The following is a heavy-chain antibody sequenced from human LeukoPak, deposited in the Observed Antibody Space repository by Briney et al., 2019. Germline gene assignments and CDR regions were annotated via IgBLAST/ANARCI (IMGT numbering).Heavy chain of an antibody. J-gene: IGHJ4*02. CDR1: GGSISSGSYY. CDR3: AKGEASPFIVAVPGYFDY. CDR2: IYTSGST. V-gene: IGHV4-61*02. D-gene: IGHD2-2*01. Sequence: SQTLSLTCTVSGGSISSGSYYWSWIRQPAGKGLEWIGRIYTSGSTNYNPSLKSRVTISVDTSKNQFSLKLSSVTAADTAVYYCAKGEASPFIVAVPGYFDYWGQGTLVTVSS.